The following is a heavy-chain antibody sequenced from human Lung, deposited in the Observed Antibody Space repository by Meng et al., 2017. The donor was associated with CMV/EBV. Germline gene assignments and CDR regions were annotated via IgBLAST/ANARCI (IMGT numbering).Heavy chain of an antibody. CDR1: GGSFSGSY. CDR3: ARLTGTVYVHWFDS. V-gene: IGHV4-34*01. Sequence: SQXXSLTCSVYGGSFSGSYWHWIRQPPGMSLEWIGEIDDTGRTKYSPSLNSRVTMLLDTSKKQFSLKLSSVTAADTAVYYCARLTGTVYVHWFDSWAQGRLVTVSS. CDR2: IDDTGRT. D-gene: IGHD1-7*01. J-gene: IGHJ5*01.